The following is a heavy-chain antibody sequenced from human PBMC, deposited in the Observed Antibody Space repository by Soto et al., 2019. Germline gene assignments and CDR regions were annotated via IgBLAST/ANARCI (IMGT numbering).Heavy chain of an antibody. CDR2: IYYSGST. Sequence: KTSETLSLTCTVSGGSTSSGDYYWSWIRQPPGKGLEWIGYIYYSGSTYYNPSLKSRVTISVDTSKNQFSLKLSSVTAADTAVYYCARRSTVTKSFDYWGQGTLVTVSS. CDR3: ARRSTVTKSFDY. CDR1: GGSTSSGDYY. D-gene: IGHD4-17*01. J-gene: IGHJ4*02. V-gene: IGHV4-30-4*01.